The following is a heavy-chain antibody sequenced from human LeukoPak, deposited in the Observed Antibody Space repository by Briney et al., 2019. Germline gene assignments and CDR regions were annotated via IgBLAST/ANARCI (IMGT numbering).Heavy chain of an antibody. CDR3: ARAEVGATHFDY. V-gene: IGHV4-30-4*08. Sequence: SETLSLTCTVSGGSISSGDYYWSWIRQPPGKGLEWIGYIYYSGSTYYNPSLKSRVTISVDTSKNQFSLKLSSVTAADTAVYYCARAEVGATHFDYWGQGTLVTVSS. D-gene: IGHD1-26*01. CDR2: IYYSGST. CDR1: GGSISSGDYY. J-gene: IGHJ4*02.